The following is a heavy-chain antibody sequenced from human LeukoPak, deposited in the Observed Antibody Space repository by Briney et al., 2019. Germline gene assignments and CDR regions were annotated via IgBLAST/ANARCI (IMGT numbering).Heavy chain of an antibody. CDR3: ARYLGHSSGSKRGFDY. V-gene: IGHV1-18*01. CDR1: GYTFSTYG. J-gene: IGHJ4*02. D-gene: IGHD6-19*01. CDR2: ISGHNDNA. Sequence: ASVKVSCKASGYTFSTYGISWVRQAPGQGLEWLGWISGHNDNANYVQEFQDRVTMTTDTSTTTAYMELRSPTSDDTAVYFCARYLGHSSGSKRGFDYWGQGTLVTVSS.